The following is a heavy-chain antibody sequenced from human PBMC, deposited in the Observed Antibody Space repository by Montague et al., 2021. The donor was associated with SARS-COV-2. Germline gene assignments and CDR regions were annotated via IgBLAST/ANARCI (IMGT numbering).Heavy chain of an antibody. J-gene: IGHJ6*02. CDR3: ARALPVTTFVYYFYSMDV. D-gene: IGHD4-17*01. CDR1: GGSFSGYY. V-gene: IGHV4-34*01. Sequence: SETLSLTCAVYGGSFSGYYWRWIRQPPGKGLEWIGEINHSGSTNYNPSLKSRVTISVDTSKNQFSLELISVTAADTAVYYCARALPVTTFVYYFYSMDVWGQGTTVTVSS. CDR2: INHSGST.